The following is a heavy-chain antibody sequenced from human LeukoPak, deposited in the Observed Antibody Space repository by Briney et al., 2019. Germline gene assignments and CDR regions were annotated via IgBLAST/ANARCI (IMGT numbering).Heavy chain of an antibody. D-gene: IGHD2-2*01. CDR1: GGSISSYY. V-gene: IGHV4-59*01. CDR3: ARIAYCSSTGCYLPLDY. Sequence: PSETLSLTCTVSGGSISSYYWSWIRQPPGKGLEWIGYIYYSGSTNYNPSLKSRVTISVDTSKNQFSLKLSSVTAADTAVYYCARIAYCSSTGCYLPLDYWGREPRVPVSS. J-gene: IGHJ4*02. CDR2: IYYSGST.